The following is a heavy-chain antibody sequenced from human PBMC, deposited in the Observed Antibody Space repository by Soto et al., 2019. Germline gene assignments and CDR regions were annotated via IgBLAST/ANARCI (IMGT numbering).Heavy chain of an antibody. CDR2: ISGSGGST. CDR1: GFTFSSYA. Sequence: EVQLLESGGGLVQPGGSLRLSCAASGFTFSSYAMSWVRQAPGKGLEWVSAISGSGGSTYYADSVKGRFTISRDNSKNTLYLQMNSLRAEDTAVYYCAKWVAARPDPPYYFDDWGQGTLVTVSS. CDR3: AKWVAARPDPPYYFDD. D-gene: IGHD6-6*01. V-gene: IGHV3-23*01. J-gene: IGHJ4*02.